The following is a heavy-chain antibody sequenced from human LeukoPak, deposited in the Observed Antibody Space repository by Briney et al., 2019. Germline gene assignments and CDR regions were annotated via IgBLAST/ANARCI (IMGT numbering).Heavy chain of an antibody. V-gene: IGHV4-34*01. D-gene: IGHD3-22*01. CDR3: ARAAGTYYYDSSGSPDAFDI. CDR1: GGSFSGYY. Sequence: SETLSLTCAVYGGSFSGYYWSWIRQPPGKGLEWIGEINHSGSTNYNPSLKSRVTISVDTSKNQFSLKLSSVTAADTAVYYCARAAGTYYYDSSGSPDAFDIWGQGTKVTVSS. CDR2: INHSGST. J-gene: IGHJ3*02.